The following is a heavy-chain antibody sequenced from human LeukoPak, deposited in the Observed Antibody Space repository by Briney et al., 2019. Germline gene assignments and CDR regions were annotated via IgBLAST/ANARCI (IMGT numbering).Heavy chain of an antibody. D-gene: IGHD3-9*01. J-gene: IGHJ4*02. CDR3: ARTQYYDILTGYSPFFDY. CDR1: GFTFSSYW. CDR2: IKQDGSEK. Sequence: GGSLRLSCAASGFTFSSYWMSWVRQAPGKGLEWVANIKQDGSEKYYVDSVKGRFTISRDNASNSLYLQMNSLRAEDTAVYYCARTQYYDILTGYSPFFDYWGQGTLVTVSS. V-gene: IGHV3-7*03.